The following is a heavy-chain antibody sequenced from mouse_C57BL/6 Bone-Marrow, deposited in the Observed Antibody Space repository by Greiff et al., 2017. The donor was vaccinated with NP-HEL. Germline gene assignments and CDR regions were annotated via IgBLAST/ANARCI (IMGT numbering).Heavy chain of an antibody. CDR3: ARDLLTPFDY. CDR2: LSYDGSN. J-gene: IGHJ2*01. V-gene: IGHV3-6*01. CDR1: GYSITSGYY. Sequence: EVKLQESGPGLVKPSQSLSLTCSVTGYSITSGYYWNWLRQFPGNKLEWMGYLSYDGSNNYNPSLKNRISITRDTSKNQFFLKLNSVTTEDTATYYCARDLLTPFDYWGQGTTLTVSS.